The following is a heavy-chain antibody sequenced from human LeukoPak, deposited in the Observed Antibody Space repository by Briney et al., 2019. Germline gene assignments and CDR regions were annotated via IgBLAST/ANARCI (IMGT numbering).Heavy chain of an antibody. D-gene: IGHD3-10*01. CDR3: VKDRWADYYGSGTYFDS. J-gene: IGHJ4*02. CDR2: ISSHGGST. V-gene: IGHV3-64D*06. CDR1: GFTFSSYT. Sequence: GGSLRLSCLVSGFTFSSYTMHWVRRAPGKGLEYISAISSHGGSTYYADSVKGRFTISRDNSTNTLYLRMSSLRVEDTAVYYCVKDRWADYYGSGTYFDSWGQGTLVTVSS.